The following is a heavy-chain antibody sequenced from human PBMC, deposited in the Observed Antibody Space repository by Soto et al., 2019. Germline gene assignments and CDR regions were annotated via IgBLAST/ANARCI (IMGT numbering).Heavy chain of an antibody. V-gene: IGHV1-18*01. Sequence: ASVKVSCKASGYTFTNYGISWVRQAPGQGLEWMGWISAYNGNTNYAQKLQGRVTMTTDTSTSTAYMELRSLRSDDTAVYYCARDPDRWLQSRHNWFDPWGQGTQVTVSS. CDR2: ISAYNGNT. D-gene: IGHD5-12*01. CDR3: ARDPDRWLQSRHNWFDP. CDR1: GYTFTNYG. J-gene: IGHJ5*02.